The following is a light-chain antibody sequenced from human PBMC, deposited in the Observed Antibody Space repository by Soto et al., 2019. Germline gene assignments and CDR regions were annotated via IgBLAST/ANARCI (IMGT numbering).Light chain of an antibody. CDR1: QSISSW. CDR3: QQYNSYSIT. CDR2: DAS. Sequence: DIQMTQSPSTLSASVGDRVTITCRARQSISSWLAWYQQKPGKAPKLLIYDASSLESGVPSRFSGSGTGTEFTLTISNLQPDDFATYYCQQYNSYSITFGQGTRLEIK. J-gene: IGKJ5*01. V-gene: IGKV1-5*01.